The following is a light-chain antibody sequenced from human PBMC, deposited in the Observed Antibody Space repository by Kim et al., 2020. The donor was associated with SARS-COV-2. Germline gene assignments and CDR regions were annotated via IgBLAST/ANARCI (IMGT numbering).Light chain of an antibody. CDR3: RSYTSSMTPWV. CDR2: GGS. CDR1: SPTPGLGFR. J-gene: IGLJ3*02. V-gene: IGLV1-40*01. Sequence: TLPRTWRSPTPGLGFRVSWSPPPAGEPPAPFMYGGSNRPPGIPDRFSGSKSGNSASLAISGLQAEDEADYYCRSYTSSMTPWVFGGGTQLTVL.